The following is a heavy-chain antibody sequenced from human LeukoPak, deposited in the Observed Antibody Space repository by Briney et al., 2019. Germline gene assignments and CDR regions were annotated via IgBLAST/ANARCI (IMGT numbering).Heavy chain of an antibody. V-gene: IGHV3-30*02. CDR1: GFTFSSYG. CDR2: IRYDGSNK. D-gene: IGHD3-22*01. J-gene: IGHJ4*02. CDR3: AKGRGYYDSSGSPYFDY. Sequence: GVSLRLSCAASGFTFSSYGMHWVRQAPGKGLEWVAFIRYDGSNKYYADSVKGRFTISRDNSKNTLYLQMNSLRAEDTAVYYCAKGRGYYDSSGSPYFDYWGQGTLVTVSS.